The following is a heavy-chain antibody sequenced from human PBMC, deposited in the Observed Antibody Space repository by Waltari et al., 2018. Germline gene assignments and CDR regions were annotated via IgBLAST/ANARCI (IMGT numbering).Heavy chain of an antibody. J-gene: IGHJ4*02. V-gene: IGHV3-66*02. D-gene: IGHD5-12*01. Sequence: EVQLVESGGGLVQPGGSLRLSCAASGFTVSSNYMSWVRQAPGKGLDWVSVIYSGGSTYYADSVKGRFTISRDNSKNTLYLQMNSLRAEDTAVYYCAARVATLSGDYWGQGTLVTVSS. CDR2: IYSGGST. CDR3: AARVATLSGDY. CDR1: GFTVSSNY.